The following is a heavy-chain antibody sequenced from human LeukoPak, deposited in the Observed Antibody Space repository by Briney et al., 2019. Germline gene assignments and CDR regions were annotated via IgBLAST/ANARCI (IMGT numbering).Heavy chain of an antibody. CDR1: GGSISSYY. J-gene: IGHJ4*02. D-gene: IGHD2-8*01. CDR3: ARGVSPLDY. V-gene: IGHV4-59*12. Sequence: PSETLSLTCTVSGGSISSYYWSWIRQPPGKGLEWIAYLFYSGSTDYNPSLKSRVTMSVDTSKFQFSLKLSSVTAADTAVYYCARGVSPLDYWGQGTLVTVSS. CDR2: LFYSGST.